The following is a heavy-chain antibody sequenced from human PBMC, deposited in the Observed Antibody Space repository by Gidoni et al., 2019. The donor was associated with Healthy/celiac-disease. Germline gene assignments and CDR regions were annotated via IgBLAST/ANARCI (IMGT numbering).Heavy chain of an antibody. CDR1: GGSFSGYY. Sequence: QVQLQQWGAGLLKPSETLSLTCAVYGGSFSGYYWSWIRQPPGKGLEWIGEINHSGSTNYNPSLKSRVTISVDTSKNQFSLKLSSVTAADTAVYYCARGSRRRTGDYWGQGTLVTVSS. V-gene: IGHV4-34*01. CDR3: ARGSRRRTGDY. CDR2: INHSGST. J-gene: IGHJ4*02. D-gene: IGHD3-9*01.